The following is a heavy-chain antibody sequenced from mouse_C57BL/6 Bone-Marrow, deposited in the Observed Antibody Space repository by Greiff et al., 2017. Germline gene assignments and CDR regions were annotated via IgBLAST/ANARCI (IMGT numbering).Heavy chain of an antibody. CDR3: ARGCERAY. Sequence: EVKLMESGGGLVKPGGSLKLSCAASGFTFSSYAMSWVRQTPEKRLEWVATISDGGSYTYYPDNVKGRFTISRDNAKNNLYLQMSHLKSEDTAMYYCARGCERAYWGQGTLVTVSA. CDR1: GFTFSSYA. V-gene: IGHV5-4*03. CDR2: ISDGGSYT. J-gene: IGHJ3*01.